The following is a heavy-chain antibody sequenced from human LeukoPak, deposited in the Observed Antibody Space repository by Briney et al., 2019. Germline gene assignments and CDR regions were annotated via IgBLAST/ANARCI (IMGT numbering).Heavy chain of an antibody. CDR3: ARDYCSGGSCYGLVDY. V-gene: IGHV3-11*04. CDR2: ISSSGSTI. J-gene: IGHJ4*02. Sequence: GGSLRLSCAASGFTFSGYYMSWIRQAPGKGLEWVSYISSSGSTIYYADSVKGRFTISRDNAKNSLYLQMNSLRAEDTAVYYCARDYCSGGSCYGLVDYWGQGTLVTVSS. D-gene: IGHD2-15*01. CDR1: GFTFSGYY.